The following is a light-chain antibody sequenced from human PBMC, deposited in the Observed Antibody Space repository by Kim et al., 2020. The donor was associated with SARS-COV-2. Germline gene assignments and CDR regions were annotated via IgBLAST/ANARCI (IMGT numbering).Light chain of an antibody. CDR2: QDT. Sequence: SYELTQPPSVSVSPGQTASITCSGDKLGDKYACWYQQKPGQSPLLVIYQDTKRPSVIPERFSGSNSGNTATLTISGTPAMDEADYYCQAWDSSTVVFGGG. CDR3: QAWDSSTVV. CDR1: KLGDKY. J-gene: IGLJ2*01. V-gene: IGLV3-1*01.